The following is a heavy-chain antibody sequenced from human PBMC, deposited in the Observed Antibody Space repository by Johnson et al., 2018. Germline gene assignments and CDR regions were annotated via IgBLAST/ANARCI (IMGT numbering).Heavy chain of an antibody. V-gene: IGHV3-30-3*01. CDR3: GREYCLGDCYGDAFDI. CDR2: ISYDGSNK. D-gene: IGHD2-21*02. CDR1: GFTFSSYA. J-gene: IGHJ3*02. Sequence: VQLVETGGGVVQPGRSLRLSCAASGFTFSSYAMHWVRQAPGKGLEWVAVISYDGSNKYYADSVKGRFTISRDNSKNTLFLQMNSLGAGETAVYYCGREYCLGDCYGDAFDIGGQGTMVTGSS.